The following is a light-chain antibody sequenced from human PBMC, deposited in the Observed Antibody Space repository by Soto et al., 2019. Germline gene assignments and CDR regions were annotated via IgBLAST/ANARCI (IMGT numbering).Light chain of an antibody. CDR2: GNS. CDR3: QSYDSSLSGSRVV. V-gene: IGLV1-40*01. Sequence: QAVVTQPPSVSGAPGQRVTISCTGSSSNIGAGYDVHWYQQLPGTAPKLLIYGNSNRPSGVPDRFFGSKSGTSASLAITGLQAEDEADYYCQSYDSSLSGSRVVFGGGTKLTVL. J-gene: IGLJ2*01. CDR1: SSNIGAGYD.